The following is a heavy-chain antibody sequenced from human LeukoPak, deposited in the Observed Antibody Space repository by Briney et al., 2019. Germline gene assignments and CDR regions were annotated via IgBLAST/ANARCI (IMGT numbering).Heavy chain of an antibody. V-gene: IGHV4-59*01. CDR1: GGSISSYY. D-gene: IGHD5-18*01. J-gene: IGHJ6*03. CDR3: ARTTEGGYTYGYFYYYYMDV. Sequence: PSETLSLTCAVSGGSISSYYWSWIRQPPGKGLEWIGYIYYSGSTNYNPSLKSRVTISVDTSKNQFSLKLTSVTAADTAVYYCARTTEGGYTYGYFYYYYMDVWGKGTTVTISS. CDR2: IYYSGST.